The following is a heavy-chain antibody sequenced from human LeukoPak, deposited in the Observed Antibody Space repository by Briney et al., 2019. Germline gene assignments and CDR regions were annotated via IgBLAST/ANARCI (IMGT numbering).Heavy chain of an antibody. CDR1: GFTFSSYA. J-gene: IGHJ4*02. CDR3: ATYCSSTSCYLRLKDY. D-gene: IGHD2-2*01. Sequence: GGSLRLSCAASGFTFSSYAMSWVRQAPGKGLEWVSAISGSGGSTYYADSVKGRFTISRDNSKNTLYLQMSSLRAEDTAVYYCATYCSSTSCYLRLKDYWGQGTLVTVSS. CDR2: ISGSGGST. V-gene: IGHV3-23*01.